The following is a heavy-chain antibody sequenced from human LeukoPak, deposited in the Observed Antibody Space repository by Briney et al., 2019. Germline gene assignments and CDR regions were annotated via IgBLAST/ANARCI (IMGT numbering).Heavy chain of an antibody. Sequence: SETLSLTCTVSGDFITAYYWSWIRQPPGKGLECIGYVYYSGSTEYNPSLRSRVTISLEMSKHQFSLNLTSVTAADTAVYYCASNTGTVFDYWGQGALVTVSS. V-gene: IGHV4-59*01. J-gene: IGHJ4*02. D-gene: IGHD7-27*01. CDR1: GDFITAYY. CDR2: VYYSGST. CDR3: ASNTGTVFDY.